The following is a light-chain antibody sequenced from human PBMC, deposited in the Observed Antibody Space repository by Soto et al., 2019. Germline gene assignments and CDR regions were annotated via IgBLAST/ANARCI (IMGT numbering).Light chain of an antibody. CDR3: VSYIKSSLTHWV. Sequence: QSVLTQPASVSGSPGQSITISCTGTYTDVGGYNRVSWYQHHAGKGPKMLIFEVDNRPSGISDRFSGSKSGDTASLTISDLQAEDEADYYCVSYIKSSLTHWVFGGGTKLTVL. CDR1: YTDVGGYNR. CDR2: EVD. V-gene: IGLV2-14*01. J-gene: IGLJ3*02.